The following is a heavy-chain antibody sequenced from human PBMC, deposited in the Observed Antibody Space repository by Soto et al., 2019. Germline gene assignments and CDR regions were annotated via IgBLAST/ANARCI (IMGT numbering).Heavy chain of an antibody. Sequence: QVTVKESGPVLVKPTETLTLTCTVSGFSLSNAGLGVSWIRQPPGKALEWLAHISSNDEKSYSTSLKSRLTITQYPSNSEVVLTMTNTDPVDTAAYYCASTYTTGRYGFDPWGQGTLVTVSS. J-gene: IGHJ5*02. CDR3: ASTYTTGRYGFDP. V-gene: IGHV2-26*04. D-gene: IGHD6-13*01. CDR1: GFSLSNAGLG. CDR2: ISSNDEK.